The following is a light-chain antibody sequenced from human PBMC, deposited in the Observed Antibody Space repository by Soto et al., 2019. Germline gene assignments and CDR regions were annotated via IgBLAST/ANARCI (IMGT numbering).Light chain of an antibody. Sequence: IQMTQSPSSLSASVGDRVTITCRASQGIRKDLGWYQQKPGKAPKLLIYGISTSQSGVPSRFSGSGSGTEFTLTISSLQPEDFATYYCLQDSSNPYTFGQGTKLEIK. CDR2: GIS. J-gene: IGKJ2*01. CDR3: LQDSSNPYT. V-gene: IGKV1-6*01. CDR1: QGIRKD.